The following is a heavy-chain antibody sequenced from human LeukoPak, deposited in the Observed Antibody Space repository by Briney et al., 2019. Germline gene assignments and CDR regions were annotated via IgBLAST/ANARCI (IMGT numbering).Heavy chain of an antibody. CDR2: ISYDGSNK. CDR3: ARDLPAALPALSDAFDI. D-gene: IGHD2-2*01. J-gene: IGHJ3*02. CDR1: GFTFSSYG. Sequence: GGSLRLSCAASGFTFSSYGMHWVRQAPGKGLEWVAVISYDGSNKYYADSVKGRFTISRDNSKNTLYLQMNSLRAEDTAVYYCARDLPAALPALSDAFDIWGQGTMVTVSS. V-gene: IGHV3-30*19.